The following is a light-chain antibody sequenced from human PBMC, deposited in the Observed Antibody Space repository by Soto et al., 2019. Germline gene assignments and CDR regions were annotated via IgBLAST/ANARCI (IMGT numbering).Light chain of an antibody. CDR2: APS. CDR1: QDISSY. Sequence: AIRMTQSPSSLSASTGDRVTITCRVSQDISSYLAWYQQKPGKAPKFLIYAPSTLQSGVPSRFSGSGSGTDFTLTISCLQSEDFATYYCQQYYSYPRTFGQGTKVEIK. CDR3: QQYYSYPRT. V-gene: IGKV1-8*01. J-gene: IGKJ1*01.